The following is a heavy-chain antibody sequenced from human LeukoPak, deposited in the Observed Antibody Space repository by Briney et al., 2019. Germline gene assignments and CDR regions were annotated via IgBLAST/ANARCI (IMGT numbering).Heavy chain of an antibody. J-gene: IGHJ4*02. CDR3: ARPKSKYDSSGYYPLDY. CDR2: INPNTGGT. V-gene: IGHV1-2*02. D-gene: IGHD3-22*01. CDR1: GYTFTGYY. Sequence: ASVKVSCKASGYTFTGYYMHWVRQAPGQGLEWMGWINPNTGGTNYAQKFQGRVTMTRDTSISTAYMELSRLGSEDTAVYYCARPKSKYDSSGYYPLDYWGQGTLVTVSS.